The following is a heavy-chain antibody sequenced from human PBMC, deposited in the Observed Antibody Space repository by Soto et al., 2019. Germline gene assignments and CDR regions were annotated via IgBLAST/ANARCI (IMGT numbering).Heavy chain of an antibody. CDR1: GYTFTSYG. J-gene: IGHJ4*02. V-gene: IGHV1-18*01. Sequence: QVQLVQSGAEVKKPGASVKVSCKASGYTFTSYGISWVRQAPGQGLEWMGWISAYNGNTNYAQKLQGRVTMTTDTSTGNAYMGRRSLRSDDTAVYYCAVTYYYDSSGYPLDYWGQVTLVTVSS. CDR2: ISAYNGNT. D-gene: IGHD3-22*01. CDR3: AVTYYYDSSGYPLDY.